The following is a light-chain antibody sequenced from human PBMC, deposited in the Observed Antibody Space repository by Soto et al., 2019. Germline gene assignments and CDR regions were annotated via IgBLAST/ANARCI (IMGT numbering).Light chain of an antibody. CDR1: SSDVGGYNS. CDR3: SSFTSSMTKI. Sequence: QSALTQPASVSGSPGQSITISCTGTSSDVGGYNSVSWYHHHPGKAPTLILYDVDHRPSGVSYRFSGSKSGNTASLTISGLQAADEADYFCSSFTSSMTKIFGSGTKVTVL. J-gene: IGLJ1*01. CDR2: DVD. V-gene: IGLV2-14*03.